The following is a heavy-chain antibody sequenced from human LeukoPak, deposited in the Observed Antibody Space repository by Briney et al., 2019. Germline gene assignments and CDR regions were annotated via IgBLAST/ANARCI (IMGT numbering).Heavy chain of an antibody. Sequence: GGSLRLSCAASGFSFSNYWVHWVRQAPGKGLLWVSRINREGTSTDHADSVKGRFSISRDHAKNTVSLQMNSLRAEDTAVYYCVSFTTAVNEHAFDMWGQGTMVTVSS. CDR3: VSFTTAVNEHAFDM. D-gene: IGHD4-23*01. V-gene: IGHV3-74*01. CDR2: INREGTST. CDR1: GFSFSNYW. J-gene: IGHJ3*02.